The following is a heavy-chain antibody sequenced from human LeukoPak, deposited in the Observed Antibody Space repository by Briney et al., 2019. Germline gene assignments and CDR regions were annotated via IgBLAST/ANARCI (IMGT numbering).Heavy chain of an antibody. CDR3: ARAGYDILTGQYYYGMDV. V-gene: IGHV3-48*03. J-gene: IGHJ6*02. CDR1: GLTFSSYE. Sequence: GGSLRLSCAASGLTFSSYEMNWVRQAPGKGLEWVSYISSSGSTIYYADSVKGRFTISRDNAKNSLYLQMNSLRAEDTAVYYCARAGYDILTGQYYYGMDVWGQGTTVTVSS. D-gene: IGHD3-9*01. CDR2: ISSSGSTI.